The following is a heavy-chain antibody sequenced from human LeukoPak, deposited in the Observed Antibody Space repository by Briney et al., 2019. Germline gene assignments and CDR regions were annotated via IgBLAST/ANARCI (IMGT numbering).Heavy chain of an antibody. D-gene: IGHD6-13*01. CDR1: GFTFSSYS. Sequence: KTGGSLRLSCAASGFTFSSYSMNWVRQAPGKGLEWVSSISSSSSYIYYADSVKGRFTISRDNAKNSLYLQMNSLRAEDTAVYYCARDFQQLRGDAFDIWGQGTMVTVSS. V-gene: IGHV3-21*01. J-gene: IGHJ3*02. CDR3: ARDFQQLRGDAFDI. CDR2: ISSSSSYI.